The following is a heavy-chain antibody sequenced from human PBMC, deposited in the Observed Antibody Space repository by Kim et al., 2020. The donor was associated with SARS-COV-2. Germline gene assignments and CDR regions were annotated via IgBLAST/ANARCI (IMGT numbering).Heavy chain of an antibody. D-gene: IGHD3-10*01. CDR1: GFTFSSYS. J-gene: IGHJ4*02. V-gene: IGHV3-21*01. CDR3: ARVGERWFGELSLDY. Sequence: GGSLRLSCAASGFTFSSYSMNWVRQAPGKGLEWVSSISSSSSYIYYADSVKGRFTISRDNAKNSLYLQMNSLRAEDTAVYYCARVGERWFGELSLDYWGQGTLVTVSS. CDR2: ISSSSSYI.